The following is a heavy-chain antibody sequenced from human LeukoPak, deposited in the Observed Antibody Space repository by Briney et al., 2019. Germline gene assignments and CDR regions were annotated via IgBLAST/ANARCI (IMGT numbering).Heavy chain of an antibody. CDR3: AKRAARPPYYYYYYMDV. Sequence: GGSLRLSCAASGFTFSNYVMAWVRQAPGKGLEWVSAISGSGGRGYTYYADSAKGRFTISRDNAEKSLYLQMNSLRAEDTAVYYCAKRAARPPYYYYYYMDVWGKGTTVTVSS. V-gene: IGHV3-23*01. J-gene: IGHJ6*03. CDR2: ISGSGGRGYT. CDR1: GFTFSNYV. D-gene: IGHD6-6*01.